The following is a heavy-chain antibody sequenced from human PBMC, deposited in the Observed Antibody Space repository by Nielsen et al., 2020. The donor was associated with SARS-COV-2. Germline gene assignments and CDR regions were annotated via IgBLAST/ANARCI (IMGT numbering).Heavy chain of an antibody. CDR3: ARVKYDILTGLFRDYYYYYMDV. Sequence: WIRQPPGKGLEWIGEINHSGSTNCNPSLKSRVTISVDTSKNQFSLKLSSVTAADTAVYYCARVKYDILTGLFRDYYYYYMDVWGKGTTVTVSS. V-gene: IGHV4-34*01. J-gene: IGHJ6*03. CDR2: INHSGST. D-gene: IGHD3-9*01.